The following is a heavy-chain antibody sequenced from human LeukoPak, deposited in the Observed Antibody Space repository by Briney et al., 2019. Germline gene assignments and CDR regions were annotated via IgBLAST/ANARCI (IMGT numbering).Heavy chain of an antibody. D-gene: IGHD6-19*01. CDR1: GYTFTGYY. CDR3: ASSYSSGWYRSFDC. V-gene: IGHV1-2*02. CDR2: INPNSGGT. Sequence: ASVKVSCKASGYTFTGYYMHWVRQAPGQGLEWMGWINPNSGGTNYAQKFQGRVTMTRDTSISTAYMELSRLRSDDTAVYYCASSYSSGWYRSFDCWGQGTLVTVSS. J-gene: IGHJ4*02.